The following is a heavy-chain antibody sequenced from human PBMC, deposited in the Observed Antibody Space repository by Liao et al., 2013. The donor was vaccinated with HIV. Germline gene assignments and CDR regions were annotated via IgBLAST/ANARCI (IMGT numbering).Heavy chain of an antibody. D-gene: IGHD3-3*01. Sequence: QVQLQESGSGLVKPSQTLFLTCAVSGGSISRGRYSWNWIRQPPGKSLEWIGYIYGSGSTNYNPSLKSRVTISVDRSKNQFSLKLSSVTAADTAVYYCARADPNYDFWSGTTFDPWGQGTLVTVSS. CDR1: GGSISRGRYS. V-gene: IGHV4-30-2*01. CDR2: IYGSGST. CDR3: ARADPNYDFWSGTTFDP. J-gene: IGHJ5*02.